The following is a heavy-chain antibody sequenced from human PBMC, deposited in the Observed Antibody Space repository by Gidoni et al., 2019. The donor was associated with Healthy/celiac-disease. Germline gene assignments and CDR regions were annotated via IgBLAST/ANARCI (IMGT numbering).Heavy chain of an antibody. CDR1: GFTARGSD. J-gene: IGHJ6*02. CDR2: IYSGGST. V-gene: IGHV3-66*02. D-gene: IGHD3-10*01. Sequence: EVPLVAAGGGLVHPGGSLRLSCAACGFTARGSDRSWVRQAPGKGLEWVSVIYSGGSTYYADPVKGRFTISRDNSKNTLYLQMNSLRAEDTAVYYWARGSEMATIFYYYYSGMDVWGQGTTVTVSS. CDR3: ARGSEMATIFYYYYSGMDV.